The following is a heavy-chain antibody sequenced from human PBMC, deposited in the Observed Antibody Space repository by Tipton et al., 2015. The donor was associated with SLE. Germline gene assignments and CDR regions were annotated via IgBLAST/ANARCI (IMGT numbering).Heavy chain of an antibody. V-gene: IGHV4-38-2*02. CDR2: IYRSGTA. CDR1: SYSIYNGFY. J-gene: IGHJ6*02. CDR3: ARESLELVRLVYQYYGMDV. Sequence: TLSLTCSVSSYSIYNGFYWGWIRQSPGKGLEWIGSIYRSGTAYYNPSLKSRVTISVDTAKNQFSLKLTSVTAADTAVYYCARESLELVRLVYQYYGMDVWGQGTTVAVSS. D-gene: IGHD3-3*01.